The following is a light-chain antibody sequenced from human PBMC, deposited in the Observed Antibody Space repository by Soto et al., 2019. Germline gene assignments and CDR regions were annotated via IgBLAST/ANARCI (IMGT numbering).Light chain of an antibody. CDR2: GAS. CDR3: QQYAGSPWT. Sequence: EIVLTQSPGTLSLSPGERATLSCRASQSVSGSYLAWYQQRPGQAPRLLIYGASSRATDITDRFSGSGSGTDFTLTIRSLEPEDFAVFYCQQYAGSPWTFGQGTKVEIK. J-gene: IGKJ1*01. CDR1: QSVSGSY. V-gene: IGKV3-20*01.